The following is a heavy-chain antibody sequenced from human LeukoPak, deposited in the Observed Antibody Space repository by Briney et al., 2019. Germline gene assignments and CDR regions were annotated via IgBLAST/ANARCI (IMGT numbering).Heavy chain of an antibody. J-gene: IGHJ4*02. D-gene: IGHD2-15*01. Sequence: GGSLRFSCAASGFTFSSYAMSWVRQAPGKGLEWVSAISGSGGSTYYADSVKGRFTISRDNSKNTLYLQMNSLRAEDTAVYYCAKPDCSGGSCYGTDYWGQGTLVTVSS. CDR2: ISGSGGST. CDR3: AKPDCSGGSCYGTDY. CDR1: GFTFSSYA. V-gene: IGHV3-23*01.